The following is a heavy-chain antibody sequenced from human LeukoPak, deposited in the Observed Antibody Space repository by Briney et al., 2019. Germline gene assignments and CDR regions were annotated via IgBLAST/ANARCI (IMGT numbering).Heavy chain of an antibody. Sequence: SETLSLTCAVFGGSFSGYYWNWIRQPPGKGLEWIGEINHSGGANYNPSLKSRVTISVDTSKNQFSLKLSSVTAADTAVYYCARHNYDSSGYYSRPYYFDYWGQGTLVTVSS. D-gene: IGHD3-22*01. CDR2: INHSGGA. V-gene: IGHV4-34*01. CDR3: ARHNYDSSGYYSRPYYFDY. CDR1: GGSFSGYY. J-gene: IGHJ4*02.